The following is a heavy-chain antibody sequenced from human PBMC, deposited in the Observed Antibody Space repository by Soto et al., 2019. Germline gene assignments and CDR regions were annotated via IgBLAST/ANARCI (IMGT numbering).Heavy chain of an antibody. CDR3: ARETLAHYGSGVGPDAFDI. D-gene: IGHD3-10*01. CDR2: ISSSGSTI. Sequence: GGSLRLSCAASGFTFSDYYMNWIRQAPGKVLELLSYISSSGSTIYYADSLKGRFTISRDNAKNSLYMQMASLRADDTAVYYCARETLAHYGSGVGPDAFDIWGQGTMVTVSS. V-gene: IGHV3-11*04. J-gene: IGHJ3*02. CDR1: GFTFSDYY.